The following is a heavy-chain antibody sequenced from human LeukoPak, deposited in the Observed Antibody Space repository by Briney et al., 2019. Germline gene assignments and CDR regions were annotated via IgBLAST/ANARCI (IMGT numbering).Heavy chain of an antibody. Sequence: ASVKVSCKASGYTFTSYGISWVRQAPGQGLEWVAWISAYNSNKNSAEKFQGRVTMTIDTSTSTAYMELRSLRSDDTAVYYCAFSFGVVTIQYYFDYWGQGTLVTVSS. J-gene: IGHJ4*02. CDR3: AFSFGVVTIQYYFDY. CDR2: ISAYNSNK. V-gene: IGHV1-18*04. D-gene: IGHD3-3*01. CDR1: GYTFTSYG.